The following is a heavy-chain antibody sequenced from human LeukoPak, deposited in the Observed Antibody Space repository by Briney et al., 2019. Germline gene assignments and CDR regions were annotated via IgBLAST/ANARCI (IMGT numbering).Heavy chain of an antibody. J-gene: IGHJ4*02. CDR2: IYYSGST. D-gene: IGHD2-2*02. V-gene: IGHV4-30-4*01. CDR3: AIYQSGLFDY. Sequence: SETLSLTCTVSGGSISSGDYYWSWIHQPPGKGLEWIGYIYYSGSTYYNPSLKSRVTISVDTSKNQFSLKLSSVTAADTAVYYCAIYQSGLFDYWGQGTLVTVSS. CDR1: GGSISSGDYY.